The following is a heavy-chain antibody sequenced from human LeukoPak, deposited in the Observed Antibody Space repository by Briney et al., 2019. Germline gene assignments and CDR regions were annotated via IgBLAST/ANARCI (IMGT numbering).Heavy chain of an antibody. J-gene: IGHJ5*02. V-gene: IGHV1-8*01. CDR1: GYTFTSYD. Sequence: ASMKVSCKAAGYTFTSYDINWVRQATGQGLEWMGWMNPNSGNTGYAQKFQGRVTMTRNTSISTAYMELSSLRSEDTAVYYCAREVRTRDWFDPWGQGTLVTVSS. CDR2: MNPNSGNT. CDR3: AREVRTRDWFDP.